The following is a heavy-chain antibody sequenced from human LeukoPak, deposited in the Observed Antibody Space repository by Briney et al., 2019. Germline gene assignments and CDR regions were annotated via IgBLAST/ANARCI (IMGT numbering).Heavy chain of an antibody. CDR1: GFTFSSYA. J-gene: IGHJ4*02. V-gene: IGHV3-23*01. Sequence: GGSLSLSCAASGFTFSSYAMNWVRQAPGKGLEWVSAISGGGGSTYYTDSVKGRFTISRDNSKNTLYLQMNSLRAEDTAVYYCAKDVSIAAAFDYWGQGTLVTVSS. CDR2: ISGGGGST. D-gene: IGHD6-13*01. CDR3: AKDVSIAAAFDY.